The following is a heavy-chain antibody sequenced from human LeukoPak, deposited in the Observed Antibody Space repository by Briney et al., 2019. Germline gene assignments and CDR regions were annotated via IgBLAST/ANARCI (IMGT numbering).Heavy chain of an antibody. CDR2: INTIENT. CDR3: ARLNLPATRGAFDI. D-gene: IGHD1-26*01. Sequence: SETLSLTCTVSGASISSGNYYWSWIRQPAGKELEWIGRINTIENTNYNPSLKSRVTISIDTSNNQFSLKLNSVTAADTAVYYCARLNLPATRGAFDIWGQGTMVTVSS. J-gene: IGHJ3*02. V-gene: IGHV4-61*02. CDR1: GASISSGNYY.